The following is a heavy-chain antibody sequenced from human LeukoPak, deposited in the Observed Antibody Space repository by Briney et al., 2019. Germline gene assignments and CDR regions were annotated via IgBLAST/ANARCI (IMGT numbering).Heavy chain of an antibody. J-gene: IGHJ6*02. Sequence: GGSLRLSCGASGFSFSSFTMDWVRQTPGKGLEWVSGISWNSGSIGYADSVKGRFTISRDNAKNSLYLQMNSLRAEDTALYYCAKDLARGRGVIGINYFYGMDVWGQGTTVTVSS. CDR2: ISWNSGSI. CDR3: AKDLARGRGVIGINYFYGMDV. D-gene: IGHD3-10*01. V-gene: IGHV3-9*01. CDR1: GFSFSSFT.